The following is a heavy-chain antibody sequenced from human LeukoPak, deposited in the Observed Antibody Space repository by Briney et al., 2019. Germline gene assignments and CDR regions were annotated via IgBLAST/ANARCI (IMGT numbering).Heavy chain of an antibody. J-gene: IGHJ4*02. CDR3: ARGTLAGCSSTSCYGLDY. D-gene: IGHD2-2*01. CDR2: INHSGST. CDR1: GGSFNGYY. V-gene: IGHV4-34*01. Sequence: SETLSLTCAVYGGSFNGYYWSWIRQPPGKGLEWIGEINHSGSTNYNPSLKSRVTISVDTSKNQFSLKLSSVTAADTAVYYCARGTLAGCSSTSCYGLDYWGQGTLVTVSS.